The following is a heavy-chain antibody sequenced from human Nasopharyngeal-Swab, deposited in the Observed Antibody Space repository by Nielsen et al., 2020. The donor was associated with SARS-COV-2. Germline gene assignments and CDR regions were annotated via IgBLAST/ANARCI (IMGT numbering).Heavy chain of an antibody. Sequence: GSLRLSCSVSGASISTYYWSWIRQPPGKGLEWIGYISHSGSTNYNPSLKSRVTISVDTSKNQFSLKLTSVTAADTAVYYCARGLDAWGQGTLVTVSS. CDR2: ISHSGST. J-gene: IGHJ5*02. CDR1: GASISTYY. CDR3: ARGLDA. V-gene: IGHV4-59*13.